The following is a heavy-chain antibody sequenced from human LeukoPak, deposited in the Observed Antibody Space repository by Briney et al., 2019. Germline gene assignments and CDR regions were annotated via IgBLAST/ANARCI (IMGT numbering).Heavy chain of an antibody. Sequence: PGGSLRLSCAASGFTFSSYSMNWVRQAPGRGLEWVSSIRFTGSYIYYADSVKGRFTISRDNAKNSLYLQMNSLRAEDTAVYYCARARPGGSYYRFSFDYWGQGTLVTVSS. CDR2: IRFTGSYI. CDR3: ARARPGGSYYRFSFDY. J-gene: IGHJ4*02. V-gene: IGHV3-21*01. D-gene: IGHD1-26*01. CDR1: GFTFSSYS.